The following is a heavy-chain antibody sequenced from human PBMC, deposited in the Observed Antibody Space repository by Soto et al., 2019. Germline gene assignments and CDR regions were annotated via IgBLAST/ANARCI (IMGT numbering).Heavy chain of an antibody. Sequence: SETMSLTCAVYAGSFSGYYWSWIRQHPGKGLEWVGYSYYTGSSYFNPSLKSRVIISVDASKNQLSLRLASVTAADTAVYYCARDLRGYSRYDYLDYWGQGIPVTVSS. CDR2: SYYTGSS. CDR3: ARDLRGYSRYDYLDY. V-gene: IGHV4-31*11. J-gene: IGHJ4*02. D-gene: IGHD5-12*01. CDR1: AGSFSGYY.